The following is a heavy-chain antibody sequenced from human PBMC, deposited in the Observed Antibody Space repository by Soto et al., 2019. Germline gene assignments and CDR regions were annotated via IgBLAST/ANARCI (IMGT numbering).Heavy chain of an antibody. J-gene: IGHJ4*02. CDR2: INHSGST. CDR1: GGSFSGYC. Sequence: QVQLQQWGAGLLKPSETLSLTCAVYGGSFSGYCWSWIRQPPGKGLEWIGEINHSGSTNYNPSLKSRVTISVDTSKNQFSLKLSSVTAADTAVYYCARYGDYYYFDYWGQGTLVTVSS. D-gene: IGHD4-17*01. V-gene: IGHV4-34*01. CDR3: ARYGDYYYFDY.